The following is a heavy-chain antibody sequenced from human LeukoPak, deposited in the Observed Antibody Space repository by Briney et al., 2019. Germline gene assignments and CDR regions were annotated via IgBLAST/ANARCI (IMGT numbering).Heavy chain of an antibody. CDR3: ARGDSSGYTY. Sequence: ASVRVSCKASGYTFTDYYIHWVRQAPGQGLEWMGWINPNSDYTFYAQKFQGRVTMTTDTSTSTAYMELRSLRSDDTAVYYCARGDSSGYTYWGQGTLVTVSS. CDR2: INPNSDYT. J-gene: IGHJ4*02. V-gene: IGHV1-2*02. D-gene: IGHD3-22*01. CDR1: GYTFTDYY.